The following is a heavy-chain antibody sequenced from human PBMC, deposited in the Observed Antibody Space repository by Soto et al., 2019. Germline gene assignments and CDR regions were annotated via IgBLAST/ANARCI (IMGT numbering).Heavy chain of an antibody. Sequence: PSETLSLTCTVSSGSLSSGGYYWNWIRQHPGKGLEWIGYIFYSGSTYYNPSLKSRVIISGDTSKSQFSLQLSSVTAADTAVYYCARGYPHSGTYYFDYWGQGTLDPVSS. V-gene: IGHV4-31*03. J-gene: IGHJ4*02. CDR3: ARGYPHSGTYYFDY. CDR1: SGSLSSGGYY. CDR2: IFYSGST. D-gene: IGHD3-10*01.